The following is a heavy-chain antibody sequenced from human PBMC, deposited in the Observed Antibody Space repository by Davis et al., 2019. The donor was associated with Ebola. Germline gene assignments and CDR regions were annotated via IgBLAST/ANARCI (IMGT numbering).Heavy chain of an antibody. Sequence: GESLKISCAASGFTFSNAWMNWVRQAPGKGLEWVGRIKSKTDGGTTDYAAPVKGRFTISRDDSKNTLYPQMNSLRAEDTAVYYCAKGGYSYGFYYYYGMDVWGQGTTVTVSS. V-gene: IGHV3-15*07. CDR3: AKGGYSYGFYYYYGMDV. D-gene: IGHD5-18*01. J-gene: IGHJ6*02. CDR1: GFTFSNAW. CDR2: IKSKTDGGTT.